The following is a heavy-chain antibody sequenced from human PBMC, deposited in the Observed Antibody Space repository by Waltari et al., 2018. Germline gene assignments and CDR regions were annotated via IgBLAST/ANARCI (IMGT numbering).Heavy chain of an antibody. J-gene: IGHJ3*02. CDR2: INHTGTT. CDR1: GGSFSGYY. Sequence: QVQLQQWGAGLLKPSETLSLTCAVYGGSFSGYYWSWIRQHPVTGLEWIGEINHTGTTNATPSLKSRVTLSVDTSKNQFALRLSSVTASDTAVYYCARITTVTTSAFDIWGQGTMVTVSS. D-gene: IGHD4-17*01. V-gene: IGHV4-34*01. CDR3: ARITTVTTSAFDI.